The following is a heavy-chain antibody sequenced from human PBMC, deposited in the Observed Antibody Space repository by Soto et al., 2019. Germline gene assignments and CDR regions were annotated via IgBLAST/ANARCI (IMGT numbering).Heavy chain of an antibody. V-gene: IGHV3-23*01. D-gene: IGHD3-9*01. Sequence: VQLLESGGGLVQPGGSLRLSCAASGLTFNNYAMNWVRQAPGKGLEWVSSVTGSGSSTFYAECVKGRLTISRDNSKNTLYLQMNSLGAEDTAVYYCAKGSDQGPGFYYFDDWGQGTLVTVSS. CDR1: GLTFNNYA. CDR3: AKGSDQGPGFYYFDD. CDR2: VTGSGSST. J-gene: IGHJ4*02.